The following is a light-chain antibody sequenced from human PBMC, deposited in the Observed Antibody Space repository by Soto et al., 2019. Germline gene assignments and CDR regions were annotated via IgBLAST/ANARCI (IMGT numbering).Light chain of an antibody. J-gene: IGLJ2*01. Sequence: QSVLTQPPSVSGAPGQRVTISCTGRSSNIGAGYDVHWYQQLPGTAPKLLIYGNSNRPSGVPDRFSGSKSGTSASLAITGLQAQDEADYYCQSYDSRLSGHVVFGGGTKLTVL. V-gene: IGLV1-40*01. CDR3: QSYDSRLSGHVV. CDR2: GNS. CDR1: SSNIGAGYD.